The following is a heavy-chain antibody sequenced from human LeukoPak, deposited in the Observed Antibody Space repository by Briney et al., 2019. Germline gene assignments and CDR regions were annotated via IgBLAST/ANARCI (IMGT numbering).Heavy chain of an antibody. CDR3: AGDFLGFWSGYFDY. Sequence: GGSLTLSCAAAGFTFTDYSMNWVRQAPGKGLEWVSTISSDSGHIYYADSVKGRFTISRDNAKNSLYLQMNSLRAEDTAVYYCAGDFLGFWSGYFDYWGQGTLVTVSS. CDR2: ISSDSGHI. CDR1: GFTFTDYS. V-gene: IGHV3-21*01. J-gene: IGHJ4*02. D-gene: IGHD3-3*01.